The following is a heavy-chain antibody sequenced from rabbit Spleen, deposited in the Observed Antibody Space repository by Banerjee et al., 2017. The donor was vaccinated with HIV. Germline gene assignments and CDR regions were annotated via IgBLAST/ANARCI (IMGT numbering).Heavy chain of an antibody. Sequence: QSLEESGGDLVKPGASLTLTCTASGVSFSSNYYMCWVRQAPGKGLEWIACIDSGSSGFTYFASWAKGRFTISKTSSTTVTLQMTSLTAADTATYFCARDRDGDTPYNSYYFDLWGPGTLVTVS. D-gene: IGHD2-1*01. V-gene: IGHV1S40*01. CDR2: IDSGSSGFT. CDR1: GVSFSSNYY. CDR3: ARDRDGDTPYNSYYFDL. J-gene: IGHJ4*01.